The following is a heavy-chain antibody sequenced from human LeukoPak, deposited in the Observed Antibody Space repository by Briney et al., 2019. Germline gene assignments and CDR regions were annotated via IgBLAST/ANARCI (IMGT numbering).Heavy chain of an antibody. CDR1: GFTFSSYA. D-gene: IGHD6-19*01. CDR3: AKREEYSSGPFDY. CDR2: ISGSGGST. Sequence: GGSLRLSCAASGFTFSSYAMSWVRQAPGKGLEWVSAISGSGGSTYYADPVKGRFTISRDNSKNTLYLQMNSLRAEDTAVYYCAKREEYSSGPFDYWGQGTLVTVSS. V-gene: IGHV3-23*01. J-gene: IGHJ4*02.